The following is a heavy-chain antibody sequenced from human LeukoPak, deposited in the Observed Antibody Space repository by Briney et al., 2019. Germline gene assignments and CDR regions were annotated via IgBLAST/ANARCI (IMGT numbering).Heavy chain of an antibody. D-gene: IGHD3-22*01. CDR3: ARSSPPRYYSDKSGYYGYYFGY. CDR1: GYTFTSYY. J-gene: IGHJ4*02. V-gene: IGHV1-46*01. Sequence: GASVKVSCKASGYTFTSYYMHWVRQAPGQGLEWMGIINPSGGSTSYAQKFQGRVTMTRDMSTSTVYMELSSLRSEDTAVYYCARSSPPRYYSDKSGYYGYYFGYWGQGTLVTVSS. CDR2: INPSGGST.